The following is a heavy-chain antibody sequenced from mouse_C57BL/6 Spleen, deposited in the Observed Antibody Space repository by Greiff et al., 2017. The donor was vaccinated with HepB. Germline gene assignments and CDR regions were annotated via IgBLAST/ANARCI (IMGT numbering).Heavy chain of an antibody. D-gene: IGHD2-3*01. Sequence: DVKLVESGGGLVKPGGSLKLSCAASGFTFSDYGMHWVRQAPEKGLEWVAYISSGSSTIYYADTVKGRFTISRDNAKNTLFLQMTSLRSEDTAMYYCAKGDGYPFAYWGQGTLVTVSA. J-gene: IGHJ3*01. CDR3: AKGDGYPFAY. V-gene: IGHV5-17*01. CDR1: GFTFSDYG. CDR2: ISSGSSTI.